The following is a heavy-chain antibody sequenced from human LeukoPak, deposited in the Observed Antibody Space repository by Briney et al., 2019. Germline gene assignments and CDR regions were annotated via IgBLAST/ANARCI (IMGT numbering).Heavy chain of an antibody. V-gene: IGHV1-2*02. CDR2: INPNSGGT. D-gene: IGHD2-15*01. CDR1: GYTFTVYY. Sequence: ASVKVSCKASGYTFTVYYIHWVRQAPGQGREWMGWINPNSGGTKYAEKFQGRVTMTRDTSISTAYMEVGRLTSDDTAFYYCARYDCSGGACYRTWGQGTLVTVSS. J-gene: IGHJ4*02. CDR3: ARYDCSGGACYRT.